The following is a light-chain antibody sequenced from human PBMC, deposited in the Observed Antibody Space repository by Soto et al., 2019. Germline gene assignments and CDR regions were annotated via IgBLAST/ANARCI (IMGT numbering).Light chain of an antibody. CDR2: GAS. CDR1: QTVSSN. Sequence: EIVMTQSPATLSVSPGERATLSCRASQTVSSNLAWYQHKPGQAPRLLIYGASTRATGIPARFSGSGSGTEFTLTISSLQSEECAVYYCQQYNNWPPRTFGQGTKVEIK. CDR3: QQYNNWPPRT. J-gene: IGKJ1*01. V-gene: IGKV3-15*01.